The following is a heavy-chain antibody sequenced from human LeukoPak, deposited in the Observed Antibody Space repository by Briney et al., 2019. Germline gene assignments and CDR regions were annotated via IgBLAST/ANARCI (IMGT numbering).Heavy chain of an antibody. CDR1: GFTVSSNY. V-gene: IGHV3-66*01. Sequence: GGSLRLSCAASGFTVSSNYMSWVRQAPGKGLEWVSVIYSGGSTYYADSVKGRFTISRDDSKNTAYLQMNSLKTEDTAVYYCTRAARSDYWGQGTLVTVSS. D-gene: IGHD5-24*01. CDR2: IYSGGST. CDR3: TRAARSDY. J-gene: IGHJ4*02.